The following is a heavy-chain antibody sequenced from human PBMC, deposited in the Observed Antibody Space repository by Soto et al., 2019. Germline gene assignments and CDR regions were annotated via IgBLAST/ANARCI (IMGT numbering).Heavy chain of an antibody. D-gene: IGHD5-12*01. Sequence: QVQLQESGPGLVKPSQTLSLTCTVSGGSISSGGYSWGWIRQHPGKGLEWIGYNHYSGAIYYNPSLKSRVTISRDTSKNQFTLKLTSLNGGDTAGYYCARALRSYDGGYGCGLDVWGQGTMVSVSS. V-gene: IGHV4-31*03. CDR1: GGSISSGGYS. CDR3: ARALRSYDGGYGCGLDV. J-gene: IGHJ3*01. CDR2: NHYSGAI.